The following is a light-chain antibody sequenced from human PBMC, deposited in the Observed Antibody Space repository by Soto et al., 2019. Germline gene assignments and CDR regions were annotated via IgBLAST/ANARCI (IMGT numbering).Light chain of an antibody. V-gene: IGKV3-11*01. CDR3: QQRSNWPRT. CDR2: DVS. Sequence: EIVLTQSPGSLCLSPGERATLSCRASQSVSSIYFAWYQQKRGQAPRLLIYDVSNRATGIPARFSGSGSGTDFTLTISSLEPEDFAVYYCQQRSNWPRTFGQGTTGDIK. J-gene: IGKJ1*01. CDR1: QSVSSIY.